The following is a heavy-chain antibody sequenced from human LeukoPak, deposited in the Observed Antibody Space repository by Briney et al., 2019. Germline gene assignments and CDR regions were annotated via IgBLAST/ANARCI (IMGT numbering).Heavy chain of an antibody. CDR2: ISAYNGNT. D-gene: IGHD3-3*01. CDR3: ASPPDFWSGYPGDYYYMDV. Sequence: ASVKVSCKASGYTFTSYGISWVRQAPGQGLEWMGRISAYNGNTNYAQKLQGRVTITTDESTSTAHMELSSLRSEDTAVYYCASPPDFWSGYPGDYYYMDVWGQGTMVTVSS. CDR1: GYTFTSYG. V-gene: IGHV1-18*01. J-gene: IGHJ6*03.